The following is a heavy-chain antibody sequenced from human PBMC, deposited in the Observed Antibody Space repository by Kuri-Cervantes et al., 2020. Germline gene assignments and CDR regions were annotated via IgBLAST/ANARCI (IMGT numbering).Heavy chain of an antibody. D-gene: IGHD3-16*02. CDR2: ISWDGGST. V-gene: IGHV3-43*01. CDR1: GFTFSSYW. CDR3: AKADLGELSKFDY. J-gene: IGHJ4*02. Sequence: GGSLRLSCAASGFTFSSYWMHWVRQAPGKGLVWVSLISWDGGSTYYADSVKGRFTISRDNSKNSLYLQMNSLRTEDTALYYCAKADLGELSKFDYWGQGTLVTVSS.